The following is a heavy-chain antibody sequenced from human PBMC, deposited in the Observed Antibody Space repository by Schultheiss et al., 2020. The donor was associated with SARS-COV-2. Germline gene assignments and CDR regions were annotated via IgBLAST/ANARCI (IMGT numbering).Heavy chain of an antibody. CDR3: ARVGQGGIAVAGTFSVVPWFDY. V-gene: IGHV4-61*02. J-gene: IGHJ4*02. CDR1: GGSISSGSYY. CDR2: IYTSGST. D-gene: IGHD6-19*01. Sequence: SETLSLTCTVSGGSISSGSYYWSWIRQPAGKGLEWIGRIYTSGSTNYNPSLKSRVTMSVDTSKNQFSLKLSSVTAADTAVYYCARVGQGGIAVAGTFSVVPWFDYWGQGTLVTVSS.